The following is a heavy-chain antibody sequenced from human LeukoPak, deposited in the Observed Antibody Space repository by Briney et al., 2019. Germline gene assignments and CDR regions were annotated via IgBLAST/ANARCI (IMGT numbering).Heavy chain of an antibody. J-gene: IGHJ6*03. CDR1: GYSFTSYW. CDR2: IYPGDSDT. Sequence: GESLKISCKGSGYSFTSYWIGWVRQMPGKGLEWMGIIYPGDSDTRYSPSFQGQVTISVDKSISTAYLQWSSLKASDTAMYYCARRNYYDSSAYYDIGDYYYFYMDVWGKGTTVTVSS. V-gene: IGHV5-51*01. D-gene: IGHD3-22*01. CDR3: ARRNYYDSSAYYDIGDYYYFYMDV.